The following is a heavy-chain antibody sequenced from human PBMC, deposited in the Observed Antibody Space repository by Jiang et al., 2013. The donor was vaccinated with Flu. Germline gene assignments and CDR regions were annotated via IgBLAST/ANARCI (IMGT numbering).Heavy chain of an antibody. D-gene: IGHD2-15*01. V-gene: IGHV1-18*01. CDR2: SSSYNSNR. J-gene: IGHJ4*02. CDR1: TFPIYG. Sequence: TFPIYGFTWVRQAPGQGLEWMGWSSSYNSNRKFAQKFQGRVTVTTETSAKTVYMELRSLRSDDTAVYYCASSTTYSRGHCTGGSCYPLDYWGQGTLVTVSS. CDR3: ASSTTYSRGHCTGGSCYPLDY.